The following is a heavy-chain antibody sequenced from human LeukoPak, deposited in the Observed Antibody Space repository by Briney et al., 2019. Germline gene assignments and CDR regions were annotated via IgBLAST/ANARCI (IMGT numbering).Heavy chain of an antibody. D-gene: IGHD4-23*01. CDR1: GGSFSNFY. CDR2: INHSGRT. CDR3: ARGRLATVVTPSISADFDY. V-gene: IGHV4-34*01. J-gene: IGHJ4*02. Sequence: SETLSLTCAVFGGSFSNFYWTWIRQPPGKGLEWIGEINHSGRTNYNSSLKSRVSISVDTSRNQVSLKLTSVTAADTAVYYCARGRLATVVTPSISADFDYWGQGTLVTVSS.